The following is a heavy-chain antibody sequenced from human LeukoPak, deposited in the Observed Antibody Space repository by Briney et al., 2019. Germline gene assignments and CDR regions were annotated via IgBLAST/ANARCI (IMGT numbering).Heavy chain of an antibody. CDR1: GDSISSGDYY. V-gene: IGHV4-30-2*01. D-gene: IGHD2-2*02. CDR2: IYHSGNT. Sequence: ASETLSLTCTVSGDSISSGDYYWSWIRQPPGKGLEWIGYIYHSGNTYYNPSLESRVTISVDRSKNQFSLKLSSVTAADTAVYYCARASVVVPAAIRVCFEYWGQGTLVTVSS. J-gene: IGHJ4*02. CDR3: ARASVVVPAAIRVCFEY.